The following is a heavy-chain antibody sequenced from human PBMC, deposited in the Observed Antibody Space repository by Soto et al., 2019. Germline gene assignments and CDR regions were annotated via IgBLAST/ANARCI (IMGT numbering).Heavy chain of an antibody. D-gene: IGHD2-15*01. CDR3: ARGDSGGSGHDAFDI. J-gene: IGHJ3*02. Sequence: GGSLRLSCAASGFNFSSYDMHWVRQATGKGLEWVSAIGTAGDTYYPGSVKGRFTTSRENAKNSLYLQMNSLRAGDTAVYYCARGDSGGSGHDAFDIWGQGTMVTVSS. V-gene: IGHV3-13*01. CDR2: IGTAGDT. CDR1: GFNFSSYD.